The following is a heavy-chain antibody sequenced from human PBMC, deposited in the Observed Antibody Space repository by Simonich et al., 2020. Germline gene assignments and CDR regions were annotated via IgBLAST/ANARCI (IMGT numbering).Heavy chain of an antibody. J-gene: IGHJ2*01. CDR3: ARDGENCSGGSCYWYFDL. CDR2: INPNRGGT. V-gene: IGHV1-2*06. CDR1: GYTFTGYS. Sequence: QVQLVQSGAEVKKPGASVKVSCKASGYTFTGYSMHWVRQAPGQGLEWMGRINPNRGGTNYAQKFQGRVTMARDTAISSAYMEVSRLRSDDTAVYYCARDGENCSGGSCYWYFDLWGRGTLVTVSS. D-gene: IGHD2-15*01.